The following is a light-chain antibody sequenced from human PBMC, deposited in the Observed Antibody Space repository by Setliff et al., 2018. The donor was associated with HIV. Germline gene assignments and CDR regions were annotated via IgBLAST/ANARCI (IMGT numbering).Light chain of an antibody. CDR2: QDN. Sequence: SYELTQPPSVSVSPGQTASITCSGDKLGDKYACWYQQKPGQSPVLVIYQDNKRPSGIPERFSGSNSENTATLTISGTQAMDEADYYCQAWDSSTLYVFGTGTKV. V-gene: IGLV3-1*01. J-gene: IGLJ1*01. CDR1: KLGDKY. CDR3: QAWDSSTLYV.